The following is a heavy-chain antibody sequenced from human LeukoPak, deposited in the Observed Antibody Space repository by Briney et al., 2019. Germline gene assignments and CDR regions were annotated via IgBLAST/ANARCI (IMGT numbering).Heavy chain of an antibody. CDR3: ARGNGFGVVNYRADGFDY. D-gene: IGHD3-3*01. V-gene: IGHV1-8*03. J-gene: IGHJ4*02. CDR2: TNPNSGNT. Sequence: APVKVSCKASGYTFTSYDINWVRQATGQGLEWMGWTNPNSGNTGYAQKFQGRVTITRNTPIHTAYMELSSLRSEDTAVYYCARGNGFGVVNYRADGFDYWGQGTLVTVSS. CDR1: GYTFTSYD.